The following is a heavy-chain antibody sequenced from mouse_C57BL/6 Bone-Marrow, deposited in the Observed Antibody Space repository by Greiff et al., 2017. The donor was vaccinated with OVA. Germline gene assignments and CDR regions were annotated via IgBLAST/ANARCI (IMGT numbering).Heavy chain of an antibody. J-gene: IGHJ3*01. CDR1: GYAFTNYL. D-gene: IGHD2-1*01. CDR3: YGNYEGFAY. CDR2: INPGSGGT. V-gene: IGHV1-54*01. Sequence: LVESGAELVRPGTSVKVSCKASGYAFTNYLIEWVKQRPGQGLEWIGVINPGSGGTNYNEKFKGKATLTADKSSSTAYMQLSSLTSEDSAVYFCYGNYEGFAYWGQGTLVTVSA.